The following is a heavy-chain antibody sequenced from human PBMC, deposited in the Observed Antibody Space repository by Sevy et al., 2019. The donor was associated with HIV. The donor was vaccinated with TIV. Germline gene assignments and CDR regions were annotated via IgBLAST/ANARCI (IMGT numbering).Heavy chain of an antibody. CDR1: GFTFSSYW. J-gene: IGHJ4*02. D-gene: IGHD3-22*01. CDR2: IKQDGSEK. Sequence: GGALRLSCAASGFTFSSYWMSWVRQAPGKGLEGVANIKQDGSEKYNVDSVKGGFTISRDNAKNSLYLQMNSLRAEDTAVYYCASSFHYYDSSGYYYYWGQGTLVTVSS. CDR3: ASSFHYYDSSGYYYY. V-gene: IGHV3-7*01.